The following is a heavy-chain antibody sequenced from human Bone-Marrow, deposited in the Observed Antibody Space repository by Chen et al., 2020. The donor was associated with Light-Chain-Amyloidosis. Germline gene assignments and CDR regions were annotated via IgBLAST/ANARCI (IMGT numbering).Heavy chain of an antibody. CDR3: AREVPAVKKTYMDV. Sequence: QLQLQESGPRVVKPSETLSLTCAVSGGSISGTSYDWVWIRQPPGKGLEWIGTFYYTGITYYNPSLKSRVTISVDMSKNKFSLILSSVTAADTAVYHCAREVPAVKKTYMDVWGKGTTVIVSS. D-gene: IGHD2-2*01. CDR1: GGSISGTSYD. V-gene: IGHV4-39*07. CDR2: FYYTGIT. J-gene: IGHJ6*03.